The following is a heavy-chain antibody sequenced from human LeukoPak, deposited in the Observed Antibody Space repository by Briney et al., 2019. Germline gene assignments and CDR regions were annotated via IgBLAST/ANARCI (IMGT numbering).Heavy chain of an antibody. J-gene: IGHJ3*01. CDR1: GGSFSGYY. CDR2: INHSGST. V-gene: IGHV4-34*01. CDR3: ARSLGHYYDDTAYWDAFAL. D-gene: IGHD3-22*01. Sequence: SETLSLTCAVYGGSFSGYYWSWIRQPPGKGLEWIGEINHSGSTNYNPSLKSRVTISVDTSKNQFSLNVISVTAADTAIYYCARSLGHYYDDTAYWDAFALWAKGQWSPSLQ.